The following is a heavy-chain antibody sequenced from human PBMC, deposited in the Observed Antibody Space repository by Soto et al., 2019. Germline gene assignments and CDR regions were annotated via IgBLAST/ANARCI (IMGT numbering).Heavy chain of an antibody. D-gene: IGHD3-10*01. CDR3: ASDPGVLWCGELLPLCGIDV. Sequence: QVQLVESGGGVVQPGRSLRLSCAASGFTFSSYGMHWVRQAPGKGLEWVAVIWYDGSNKYYADSVKGRFTISRDNSKNTLSLQRNSLRAEDTAGYYCASDPGVLWCGELLPLCGIDVLGQGTTVNVPS. CDR2: IWYDGSNK. V-gene: IGHV3-33*01. J-gene: IGHJ6*02. CDR1: GFTFSSYG.